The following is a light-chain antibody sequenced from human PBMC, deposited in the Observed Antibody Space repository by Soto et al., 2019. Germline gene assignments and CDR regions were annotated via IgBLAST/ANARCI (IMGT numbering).Light chain of an antibody. CDR2: DVS. CDR1: SSKW. Sequence: DIQMTQSPSTLAASVGDTVTMTCRSSSKWLAWYQKKPGKAPKLLIYDVSNLERGVPPRFSGSTSGAESTLTITGLQPDDLGTYYCQHTTDFTFSQGTKVDIK. J-gene: IGKJ2*01. V-gene: IGKV1-5*01. CDR3: QHTTDFT.